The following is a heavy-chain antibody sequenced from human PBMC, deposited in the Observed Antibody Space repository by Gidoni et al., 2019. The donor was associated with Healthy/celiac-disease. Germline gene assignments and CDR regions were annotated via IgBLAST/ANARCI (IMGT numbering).Heavy chain of an antibody. D-gene: IGHD2-15*01. V-gene: IGHV1-69*01. CDR2: IIPIFGTA. CDR3: ARDMNGGRYCSGGSCYSAYYYGMDV. CDR1: SSYA. J-gene: IGHJ6*02. Sequence: SSYAISWVRQAPGQGLEWMGGIIPIFGTANYAQKFQGRVTITADESTSTAYMELSSLRSEDTAVYYCARDMNGGRYCSGGSCYSAYYYGMDVWGQGTTVTVSS.